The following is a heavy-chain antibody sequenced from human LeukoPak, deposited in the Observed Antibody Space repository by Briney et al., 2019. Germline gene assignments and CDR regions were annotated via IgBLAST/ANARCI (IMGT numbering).Heavy chain of an antibody. Sequence: GGSLRLSCAASGFTVSSNYMSWVRQAPGKGLEWVSVIYSGGSTYYADSVKGRFTISRDNSKNTLYLQMNSLRAEDTAVYYCASEAMIFSRYFDYWGQGTLVTVSS. J-gene: IGHJ4*02. CDR2: IYSGGST. V-gene: IGHV3-53*01. D-gene: IGHD3/OR15-3a*01. CDR3: ASEAMIFSRYFDY. CDR1: GFTVSSNY.